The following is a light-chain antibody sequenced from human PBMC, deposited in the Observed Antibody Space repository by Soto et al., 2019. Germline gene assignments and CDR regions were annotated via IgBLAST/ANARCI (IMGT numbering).Light chain of an antibody. CDR3: QKYDSAPQT. CDR2: AAS. V-gene: IGKV1-27*01. CDR1: QSIIDY. Sequence: DIQMTQSPSSLSASVGDTVTITCRASQSIIDYLAWYQQRPGKVPKLVIYAASTLQTGVPSRFSGSGAGTDFTLTISSLQPEDVATYYCQKYDSAPQTFGQGTKVEIK. J-gene: IGKJ1*01.